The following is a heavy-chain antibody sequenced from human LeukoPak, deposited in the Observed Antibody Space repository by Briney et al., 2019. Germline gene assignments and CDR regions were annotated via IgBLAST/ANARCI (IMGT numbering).Heavy chain of an antibody. Sequence: GGSLRLSCAASGFTVSSNYMSWVRQAPGKGLEWVSVIYSGGSTYYADSVKGRFTISRHNSKNTLYLQMNSLRAEDTAVYYCARDDSSGYYRQFDAFDIWGQGTMVTVSS. V-gene: IGHV3-53*01. CDR2: IYSGGST. CDR3: ARDDSSGYYRQFDAFDI. CDR1: GFTVSSNY. D-gene: IGHD3-22*01. J-gene: IGHJ3*02.